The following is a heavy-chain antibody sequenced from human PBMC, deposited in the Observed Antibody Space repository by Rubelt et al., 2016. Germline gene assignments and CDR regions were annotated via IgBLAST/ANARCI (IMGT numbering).Heavy chain of an antibody. CDR2: IKEDGSAK. D-gene: IGHD6-19*01. J-gene: IGHJ4*02. CDR3: AKEPAVAGRGFDY. CDR1: GFTFSGSA. Sequence: EVQLVESGGGLVQPGGSLKLSCAASGFTFSGSAMHWVRQASGKGLECVANIKEDGSAKYYVDSVKGRFTVSRDNAKNSLYLQMNILTVEDTALYFCAKEPAVAGRGFDYWGQGTLVTVSS. V-gene: IGHV3-7*01.